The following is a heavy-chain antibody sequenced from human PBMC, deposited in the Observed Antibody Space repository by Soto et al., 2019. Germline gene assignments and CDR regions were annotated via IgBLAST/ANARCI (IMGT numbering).Heavy chain of an antibody. D-gene: IGHD6-19*01. CDR1: GFTFSSYW. J-gene: IGHJ6*02. CDR2: INSDGSST. CDR3: ARGGGGWIRQYYYGMDV. V-gene: IGHV3-74*01. Sequence: GGSLRLSCAASGFTFSSYWMHWVRQAPGKGLVWVSRINSDGSSTSYADSVKGRFTISRDNAKNTLYLQMNSLRVEDTAVYYCARGGGGWIRQYYYGMDVWGQGTTVTVS.